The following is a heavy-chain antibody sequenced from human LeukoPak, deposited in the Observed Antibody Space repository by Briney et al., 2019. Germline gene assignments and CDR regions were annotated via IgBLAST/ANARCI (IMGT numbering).Heavy chain of an antibody. CDR3: ARVGTNWYFDL. J-gene: IGHJ2*01. CDR1: GFTFSSLA. V-gene: IGHV3-23*01. D-gene: IGHD3-10*01. Sequence: GGSLRLSCAASGFTFSSLAMTWVRQAPGEGLEWGSAISGSGGSKYYADSVQGRFTISRDNAKNTVFLQMNSLRAEGTAVYYCARVGTNWYFDLWGRGALVTVSS. CDR2: ISGSGGSK.